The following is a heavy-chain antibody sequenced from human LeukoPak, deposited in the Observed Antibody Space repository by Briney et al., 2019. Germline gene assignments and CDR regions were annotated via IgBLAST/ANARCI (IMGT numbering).Heavy chain of an antibody. CDR2: IKQDGSEK. CDR3: ARMYSSGWYYFDY. CDR1: GFTFSSYW. D-gene: IGHD6-19*01. Sequence: GGSLRLSCAASGFTFSSYWMSWVRQAPGKGLEWVANIKQDGSEKYYVDSVKGRFTISRENAKNSLYLQMNSLRAGDTAVYYCARMYSSGWYYFDYWGQGTLVTVSS. J-gene: IGHJ4*02. V-gene: IGHV3-7*01.